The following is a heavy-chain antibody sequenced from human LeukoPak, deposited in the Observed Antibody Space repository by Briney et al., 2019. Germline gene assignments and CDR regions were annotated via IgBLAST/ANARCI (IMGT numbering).Heavy chain of an antibody. D-gene: IGHD5-18*01. CDR1: GYSFSSYW. CDR3: ARSGGSSYGYTLIDY. V-gene: IGHV5-51*01. J-gene: IGHJ4*02. Sequence: GESLKISCRGSGYSFSSYWIAWVRQMPGKGLEWMGIIYPRDSDTRYSPSFQGQVTISADKSISAAYLQWSSLKASDTAIYYCARSGGSSYGYTLIDYWGQGTLVTVSS. CDR2: IYPRDSDT.